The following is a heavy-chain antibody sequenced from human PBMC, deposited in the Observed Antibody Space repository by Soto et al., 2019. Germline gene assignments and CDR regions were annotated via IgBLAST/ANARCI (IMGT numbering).Heavy chain of an antibody. Sequence: PWWSLRLSCSASVFPFSTTGMSWVRQAPGKGLEWVSTIGGSGETTYYADSVKGRFTISRDNSKNTLYLQMNSLRADDTALYYCAKNSGWFNTWGQGALVTVSS. D-gene: IGHD3-10*01. V-gene: IGHV3-23*01. J-gene: IGHJ5*02. CDR3: AKNSGWFNT. CDR2: IGGSGETT. CDR1: VFPFSTTG.